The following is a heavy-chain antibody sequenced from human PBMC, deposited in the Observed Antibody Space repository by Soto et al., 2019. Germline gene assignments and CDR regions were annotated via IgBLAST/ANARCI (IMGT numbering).Heavy chain of an antibody. Sequence: EVQVVESGGGLVEVGGSLRLSCAASGFTFSHYEMNWVRQAPGKGLEWVSHISSSGGGIYYADSVKGRFTVSRDNARNSLFLQMNSLRAEDTAVYYCARHGYYESSGCNYNYYAMDVWGQGTTVTVSS. V-gene: IGHV3-48*03. D-gene: IGHD3-22*01. J-gene: IGHJ6*02. CDR1: GFTFSHYE. CDR2: ISSSGGGI. CDR3: ARHGYYESSGCNYNYYAMDV.